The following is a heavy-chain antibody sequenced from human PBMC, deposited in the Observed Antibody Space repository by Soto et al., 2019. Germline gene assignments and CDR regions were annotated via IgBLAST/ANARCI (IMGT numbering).Heavy chain of an antibody. Sequence: QVHLVQSGAEVKKPGASVKVSCKGSGYGFTTYGISWVRQAPGQGLEWMAWISAHNGNTNYAHKLQGRVTVTRDTSTSTAYMELRSLRSDATAVYYCARGRYGDYWGQGALVTVSS. CDR2: ISAHNGNT. D-gene: IGHD1-1*01. CDR1: GYGFTTYG. CDR3: ARGRYGDY. J-gene: IGHJ4*02. V-gene: IGHV1-18*01.